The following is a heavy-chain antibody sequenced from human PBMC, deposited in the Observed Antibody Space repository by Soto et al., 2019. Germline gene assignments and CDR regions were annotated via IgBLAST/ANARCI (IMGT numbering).Heavy chain of an antibody. V-gene: IGHV4-39*01. Sequence: QLQLQESGPGLVKPSETLSLTCTVSGGSISSSSYYWGWIRQPPGKGLEWLGKIFYSGNTYYNPSLKSRVTISVDTSKNQFSLRLSSVTAADTAVYYCARLSIPVATTVDYWGQGTLVTVSS. J-gene: IGHJ4*02. CDR2: IFYSGNT. CDR3: ARLSIPVATTVDY. D-gene: IGHD6-19*01. CDR1: GGSISSSSYY.